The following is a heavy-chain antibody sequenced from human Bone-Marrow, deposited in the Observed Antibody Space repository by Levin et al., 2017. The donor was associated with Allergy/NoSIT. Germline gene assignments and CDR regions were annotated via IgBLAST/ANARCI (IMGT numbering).Heavy chain of an antibody. Sequence: SETLSLTCAVSGGSFSGSYWTWIRQSPDKGLEWIGEISPTGDTNYNPSLESRVTISVDTSTLHFSLRMSAMTASDTAVYYCARGGRYCSGVCNYYLDSWGQGALVTVSS. CDR2: ISPTGDT. CDR3: ARGGRYCSGVCNYYLDS. V-gene: IGHV4-34*01. J-gene: IGHJ4*02. CDR1: GGSFSGSY. D-gene: IGHD2-8*02.